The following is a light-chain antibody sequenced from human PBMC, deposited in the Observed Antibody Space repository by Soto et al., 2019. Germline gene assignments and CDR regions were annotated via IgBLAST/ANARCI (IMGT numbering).Light chain of an antibody. Sequence: QSALTQPPSVSGSPGQSVAIACTGTSGDVGSYNRVAWYQQPPGTAPKLMIYEVSNRPSGVPDRFSGSKSGNTASLTISGLQAEDEADYYCRSFTNSSTYVFGTGTKVTVL. V-gene: IGLV2-18*02. CDR2: EVS. CDR1: SGDVGSYNR. CDR3: RSFTNSSTYV. J-gene: IGLJ1*01.